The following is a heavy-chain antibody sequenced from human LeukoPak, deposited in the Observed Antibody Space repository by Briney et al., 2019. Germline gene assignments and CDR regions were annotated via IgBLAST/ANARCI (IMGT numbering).Heavy chain of an antibody. D-gene: IGHD3-10*01. V-gene: IGHV3-33*08. CDR3: ARGRGYYGSGSYRALSNFDY. Sequence: TGGSLRLSCAASGFTFSSYWMHWVRQAPGTGLEWVAVIWYDGSNKYYADSVKGRFTISRDNSKNTLYLQMNSLRAEDTAVYYCARGRGYYGSGSYRALSNFDYWGQGTLVTVSS. CDR1: GFTFSSYW. J-gene: IGHJ4*02. CDR2: IWYDGSNK.